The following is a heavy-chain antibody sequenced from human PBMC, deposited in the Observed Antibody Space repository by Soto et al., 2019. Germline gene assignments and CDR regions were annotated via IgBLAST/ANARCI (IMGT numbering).Heavy chain of an antibody. D-gene: IGHD2-8*02. V-gene: IGHV3-15*07. CDR2: IKGKVHGETT. CDR1: GFTFSSAW. Sequence: EVQLVESGGGLVKPGGSLRLSCAASGFTFSSAWLNWVRQAPGEGLEWVGRIKGKVHGETTDYAAPVKGRFSISRDDSSNTLHLQMNSLEIEDTAVYYCTADPHYYTGGVAYWGQGALVTVSS. J-gene: IGHJ4*02. CDR3: TADPHYYTGGVAY.